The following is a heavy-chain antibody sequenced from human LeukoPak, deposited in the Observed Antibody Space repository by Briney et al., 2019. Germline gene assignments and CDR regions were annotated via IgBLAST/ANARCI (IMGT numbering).Heavy chain of an antibody. Sequence: SETLSLTCTVSGGSISSSRYYWGWIRQPPGKGLEWIGNIYYTGSTYYNPSLKSRVTISVDKSKNQFSLKLSSVTAADTAVYYCARRFPSGSFDYWGQGTLVTVSS. CDR2: IYYTGST. CDR3: ARRFPSGSFDY. D-gene: IGHD3-10*01. CDR1: GGSISSSRYY. J-gene: IGHJ4*02. V-gene: IGHV4-39*07.